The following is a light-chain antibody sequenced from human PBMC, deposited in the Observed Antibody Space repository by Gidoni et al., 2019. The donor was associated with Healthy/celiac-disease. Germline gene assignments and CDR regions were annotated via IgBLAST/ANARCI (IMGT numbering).Light chain of an antibody. J-gene: IGKJ4*01. V-gene: IGKV1-39*01. CDR2: AAS. CDR1: QSISSY. Sequence: IQMTQSPSSLSASVGDRVTITCRASQSISSYLNWYQQKPGKAPKLLIYAASRLQSGVPSRFSGSGSGTDFTLTISSLQPEDFATYYWQQSYSTPPTFGGGTKVEIK. CDR3: QQSYSTPPT.